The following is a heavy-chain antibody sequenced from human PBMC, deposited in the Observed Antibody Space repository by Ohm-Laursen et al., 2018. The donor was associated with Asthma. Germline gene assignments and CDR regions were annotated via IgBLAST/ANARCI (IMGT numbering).Heavy chain of an antibody. CDR3: TRDSGHCTNGVCLFNWFDP. D-gene: IGHD2-8*01. Sequence: SLRLSCSAPGFTFTNYGTHWVRQAPGKGLEWVAAISYDAKSIFYGDSVRGRFTISRDDSKTTVYLQMEGLRTEDTAVYYCTRDSGHCTNGVCLFNWFDPWGQGSQVIVSS. V-gene: IGHV3-30*03. CDR1: GFTFTNYG. CDR2: ISYDAKSI. J-gene: IGHJ5*02.